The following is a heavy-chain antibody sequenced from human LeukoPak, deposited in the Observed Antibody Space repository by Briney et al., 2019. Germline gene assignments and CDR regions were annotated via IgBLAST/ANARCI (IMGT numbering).Heavy chain of an antibody. Sequence: GESLKISSNGSGYGFPSYWIGWVRQMPGKGLEWMGIIYPGDSDARYSPSFQGQVTISADKSSSTASLHWSSLKASHTALYYSARSLGLGSSGYLREGYWGQGTLVTVSS. V-gene: IGHV5-51*01. CDR2: IYPGDSDA. D-gene: IGHD3-22*01. J-gene: IGHJ4*02. CDR3: ARSLGLGSSGYLREGY. CDR1: GYGFPSYW.